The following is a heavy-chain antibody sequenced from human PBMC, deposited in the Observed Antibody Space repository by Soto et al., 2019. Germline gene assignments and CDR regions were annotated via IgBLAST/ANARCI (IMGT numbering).Heavy chain of an antibody. Sequence: QVQLVESGGGVVQPGTSLRLSCVGSGFTFRSYVIHWVRQAPGKGLEWVALTSYDGSNNFYGDSVKGRFTISRDNSRNTVELQMDSLRIEDTALYYCARWGTTAGLQVWGQGTLVSVSS. CDR3: ARWGTTAGLQV. CDR1: GFTFRSYV. J-gene: IGHJ4*02. CDR2: TSYDGSNN. D-gene: IGHD3-16*01. V-gene: IGHV3-33*05.